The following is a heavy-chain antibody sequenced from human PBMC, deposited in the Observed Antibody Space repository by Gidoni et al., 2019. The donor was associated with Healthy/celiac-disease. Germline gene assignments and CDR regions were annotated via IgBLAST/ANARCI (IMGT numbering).Heavy chain of an antibody. CDR1: GGSISSYY. Sequence: QVQLQESGPGLVKPSETLSLTCTVSGGSISSYYWSWIRQPPGKGLEWIGYIYYSGSTNYNPSLKSRVTISVDTSKNQFSLKLSSVTAADTAVYYCAREKGTPPYYYDSSGYYYVSRWFDPWGQGTLVTVSS. CDR2: IYYSGST. D-gene: IGHD3-22*01. CDR3: AREKGTPPYYYDSSGYYYVSRWFDP. J-gene: IGHJ5*02. V-gene: IGHV4-59*01.